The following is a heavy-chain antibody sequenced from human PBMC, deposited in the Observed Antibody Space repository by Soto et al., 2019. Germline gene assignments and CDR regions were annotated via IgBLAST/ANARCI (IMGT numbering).Heavy chain of an antibody. CDR2: ISGSGGST. CDR3: AREGRGNSYGSYGYYYYGMDV. V-gene: IGHV3-23*01. D-gene: IGHD5-18*01. CDR1: GFTFSSYA. J-gene: IGHJ6*02. Sequence: GGSLRLSCAASGFTFSSYAMSWVRQAPGKGLEWVSAISGSGGSTYYADSVKGRFTISRDNAKNSLYLQMNSLRAEDTAVYYCAREGRGNSYGSYGYYYYGMDVWGQGTTVTVSS.